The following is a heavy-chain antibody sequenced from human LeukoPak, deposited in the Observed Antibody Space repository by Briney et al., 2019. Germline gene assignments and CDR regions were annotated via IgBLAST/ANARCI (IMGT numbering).Heavy chain of an antibody. CDR2: IWYDGSNK. Sequence: GGSLRLSCAASGFTFSSYGMHWVRQAPGKGLEAVAVIWYDGSNKHYADSVKGRFTISRDNSKNTLYLQMNSLRAEDTAVYYCARVRRTKPPYYYYYGMDVWGQGTTVTVSS. D-gene: IGHD2-2*01. V-gene: IGHV3-33*01. CDR3: ARVRRTKPPYYYYYGMDV. CDR1: GFTFSSYG. J-gene: IGHJ6*02.